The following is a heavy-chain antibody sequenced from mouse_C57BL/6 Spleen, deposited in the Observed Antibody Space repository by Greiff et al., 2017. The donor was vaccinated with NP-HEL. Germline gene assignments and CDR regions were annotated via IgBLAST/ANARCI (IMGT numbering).Heavy chain of an antibody. V-gene: IGHV1-81*01. J-gene: IGHJ1*03. D-gene: IGHD1-1*01. Sequence: VQLKQSGAELARPGASVKLSCKASGYTFTSYGISWVKQRTGQGLEWIGEIYPRSGNTYYNEKFKGKATLTADKSSSTAYMELRSLTSEDSAVYFCARPYGSSYRSYWYFDVWGTGTTVTVSS. CDR2: IYPRSGNT. CDR1: GYTFTSYG. CDR3: ARPYGSSYRSYWYFDV.